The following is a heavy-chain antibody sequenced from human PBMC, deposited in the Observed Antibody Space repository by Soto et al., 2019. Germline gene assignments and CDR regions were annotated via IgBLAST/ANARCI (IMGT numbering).Heavy chain of an antibody. J-gene: IGHJ5*02. D-gene: IGHD3-16*01. CDR1: GGTFSTYT. V-gene: IGHV1-69*08. CDR2: IIPIIGII. Sequence: QVQLVQSGAEVKKPGSSVKVSCKASGGTFSTYTITWVRQAHGQGLEWMGRIIPIIGIINYAQKFQGRVTIRADKFMGTAYMELTGLRSDDTAVYYCAGDPDSHYNDSHAYSYPWGQGTLVTVSS. CDR3: AGDPDSHYNDSHAYSYP.